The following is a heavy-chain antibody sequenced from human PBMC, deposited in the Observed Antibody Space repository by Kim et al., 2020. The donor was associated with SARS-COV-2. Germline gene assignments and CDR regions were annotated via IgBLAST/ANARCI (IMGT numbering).Heavy chain of an antibody. J-gene: IGHJ5*02. CDR3: ARDGREDYGDPNWFDP. D-gene: IGHD4-17*01. Sequence: SLKSRVTISVDTSKNQFSRKLSSVNAADTAVYYCARDGREDYGDPNWFDPWGQGTLVTVSS. V-gene: IGHV4-39*07.